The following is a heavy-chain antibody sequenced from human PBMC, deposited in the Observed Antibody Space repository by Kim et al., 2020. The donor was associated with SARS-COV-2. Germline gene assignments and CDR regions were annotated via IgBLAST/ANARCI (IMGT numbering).Heavy chain of an antibody. Sequence: ASVKVSCKASGYTFTSYAMNWVRQATGQGLEWMGWINTNTGNPTYAQGFTGRFVFSLDTSVSTAYLQISSLKAEDTAVYYCARGIAAAGTDSSGWSIYFDYWGQGTLVTVSS. J-gene: IGHJ4*02. CDR2: INTNTGNP. CDR3: ARGIAAAGTDSSGWSIYFDY. D-gene: IGHD6-13*01. V-gene: IGHV7-4-1*02. CDR1: GYTFTSYA.